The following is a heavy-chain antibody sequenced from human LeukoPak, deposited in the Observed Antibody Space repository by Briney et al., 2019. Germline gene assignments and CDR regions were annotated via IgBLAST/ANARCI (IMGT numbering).Heavy chain of an antibody. Sequence: ASVKVSCKASGYTFTSYYMHWVRQAPGQGLECMGLINPSSGGTDYAQKFQCRVTMTRDTSISTAYMELSSLKSDDTAVYYCARDGVYSRNFDAFDIWGQGTMVTVSS. J-gene: IGHJ3*02. D-gene: IGHD6-13*01. V-gene: IGHV1-2*02. CDR3: ARDGVYSRNFDAFDI. CDR1: GYTFTSYY. CDR2: INPSSGGT.